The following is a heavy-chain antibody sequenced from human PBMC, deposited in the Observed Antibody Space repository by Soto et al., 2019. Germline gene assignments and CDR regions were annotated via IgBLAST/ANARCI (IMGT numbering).Heavy chain of an antibody. J-gene: IGHJ4*02. D-gene: IGHD3-10*01. CDR3: AKKGYYLSGKIHLFDS. Sequence: ASETLSLTCTVSGGSISSGGYYWSWIRQPPGKGLEWIGSIYHRGSTYYNLSLRSRVSISIDTSKNQFSLRLTSVTAADTAMYYCAKKGYYLSGKIHLFDSWGQGTLVTVSS. CDR2: IYHRGST. CDR1: GGSISSGGYY. V-gene: IGHV4-39*01.